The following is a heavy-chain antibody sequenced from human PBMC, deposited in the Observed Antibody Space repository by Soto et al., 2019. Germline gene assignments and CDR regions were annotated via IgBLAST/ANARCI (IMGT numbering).Heavy chain of an antibody. J-gene: IGHJ5*02. D-gene: IGHD2-15*01. CDR3: ARDPGGTVFGP. CDR1: GGSISSYY. Sequence: SETLSLTCTVSGGSISSYYWSWIRQPPGKGLEWIGYIYYSGSTNYNPSLKSRVTISVDTSKNQFSLKLSSVTAADAAVYYCARDPGGTVFGPWGQGTLVTVSS. V-gene: IGHV4-59*01. CDR2: IYYSGST.